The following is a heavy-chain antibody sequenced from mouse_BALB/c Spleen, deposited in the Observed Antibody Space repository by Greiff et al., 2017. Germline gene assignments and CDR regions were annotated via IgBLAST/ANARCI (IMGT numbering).Heavy chain of an antibody. D-gene: IGHD2-10*02. CDR3: ARGGYGNPFAY. J-gene: IGHJ3*01. CDR1: GYTFTDYN. V-gene: IGHV1S29*02. CDR2: IYPYNGGT. Sequence: VQLKESGPELVKPGASVKISCKASGYTFTDYNMHWVKQSHGKSLEWIGYIYPYNGGTGYNQKFKSKATLTVDNSSSTAYMELRSLTSEDSAVYYCARGGYGNPFAYWGQGTLVTVSA.